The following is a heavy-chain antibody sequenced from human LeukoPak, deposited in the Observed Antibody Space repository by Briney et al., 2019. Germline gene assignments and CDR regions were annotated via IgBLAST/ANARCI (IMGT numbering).Heavy chain of an antibody. D-gene: IGHD6-19*01. J-gene: IGHJ4*02. CDR2: ISAYNGNT. Sequence: ASVKVSCKASGYTFTSYGISWVRQAPGQGLEWMGRISAYNGNTNYAQKLQGRVTMTTDTSTSTAYMELRSLRSDDTAVYYCARDVVGHSSGWYPDYWGQGTLVTVSS. CDR1: GYTFTSYG. V-gene: IGHV1-18*01. CDR3: ARDVVGHSSGWYPDY.